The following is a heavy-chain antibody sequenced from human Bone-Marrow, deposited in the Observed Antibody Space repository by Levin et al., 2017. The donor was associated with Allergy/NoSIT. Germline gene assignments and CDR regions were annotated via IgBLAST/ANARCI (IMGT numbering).Heavy chain of an antibody. CDR2: ITYDATNK. V-gene: IGHV3-30*18. CDR3: AKDPSYQVPGYYMDV. J-gene: IGHJ6*03. D-gene: IGHD2-2*01. Sequence: AGGSLRLSCAASGFTFSRYGMHWVRQAPGKGLEWVAFITYDATNKMYADSVKGRFTISRDNSKNTLYLQMNSLRVEDTAVYYCAKDPSYQVPGYYMDVWGKGTTVAVSS. CDR1: GFTFSRYG.